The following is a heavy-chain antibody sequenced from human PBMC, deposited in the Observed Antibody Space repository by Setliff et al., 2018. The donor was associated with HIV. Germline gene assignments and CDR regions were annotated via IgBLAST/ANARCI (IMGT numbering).Heavy chain of an antibody. D-gene: IGHD6-19*01. J-gene: IGHJ4*02. CDR3: ARDGGSSGWYFVLGYSDY. V-gene: IGHV4-39*02. CDR1: GGSTDSGSYY. Sequence: SETLSLTCTVSGGSTDSGSYYWAWTRQPPGKGLEWIGSMYYTGSTYYNPSLKSRVTISIDTSKNQFSLKLNSVTAADTAMYYCARDGGSSGWYFVLGYSDYWGPGTLVTVSS. CDR2: MYYTGST.